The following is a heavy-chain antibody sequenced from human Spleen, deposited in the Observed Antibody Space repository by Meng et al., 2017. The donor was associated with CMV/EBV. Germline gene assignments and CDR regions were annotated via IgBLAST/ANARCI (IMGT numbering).Heavy chain of an antibody. Sequence: ASVQVSCKASGYTFTGYYMHWVRQAPGQGLEWMGCVNPNSGGTDYAQKFQGRVTMTRQTSIKTAYMELNSLRSDDTAVYYCARSTYGSGSYFLSQWGQGTLVTVSS. J-gene: IGHJ4*02. V-gene: IGHV1-2*02. D-gene: IGHD3-10*01. CDR2: VNPNSGGT. CDR1: GYTFTGYY. CDR3: ARSTYGSGSYFLSQ.